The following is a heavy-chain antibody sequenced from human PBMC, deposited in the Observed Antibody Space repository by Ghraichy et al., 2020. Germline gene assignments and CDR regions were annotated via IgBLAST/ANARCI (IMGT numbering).Heavy chain of an antibody. Sequence: SETLSLTCTVSGGSISSSSYYWGWIRQPPGKGLEWIGSIYYSGSTYYNPSLKSRVTISVDTSKNQFSLKLSSVTAADTAVYYCARHLRGSGYYQPTLYYFDYWGQGTLVTVSS. CDR1: GGSISSSSYY. V-gene: IGHV4-39*01. J-gene: IGHJ4*02. D-gene: IGHD3-22*01. CDR2: IYYSGST. CDR3: ARHLRGSGYYQPTLYYFDY.